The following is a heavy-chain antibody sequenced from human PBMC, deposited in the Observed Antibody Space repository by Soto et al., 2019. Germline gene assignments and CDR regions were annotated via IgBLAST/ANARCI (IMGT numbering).Heavy chain of an antibody. CDR3: AKDAFAANGIYDPFDS. Sequence: PGESLKISCKGSGYTFTSYWIGWVRQMPGKGLEWMGIIYPGDSDTRYSPSFQDQVTISADKSISTAYLQMNSLRVDDTAIYYCAKDAFAANGIYDPFDSWGQGTLVTVSS. V-gene: IGHV5-51*01. J-gene: IGHJ4*02. CDR1: GYTFTSYW. CDR2: IYPGDSDT. D-gene: IGHD1-26*01.